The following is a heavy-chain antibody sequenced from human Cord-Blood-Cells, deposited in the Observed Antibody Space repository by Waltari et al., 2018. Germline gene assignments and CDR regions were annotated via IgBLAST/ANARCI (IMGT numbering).Heavy chain of an antibody. Sequence: QVQLQQWGAGLLKSSEPLSLTCAVYVGSFSGYYWSWIRQPPEKELEWNGEINHSGSTNYNPSLKSRVTISVDTSKTQFSLKLSSVTAADTAVYYCARQRSDFWSGYFPYYFDYWGQGTLVTVSS. D-gene: IGHD3-3*01. J-gene: IGHJ4*02. V-gene: IGHV4-34*01. CDR2: INHSGST. CDR3: ARQRSDFWSGYFPYYFDY. CDR1: VGSFSGYY.